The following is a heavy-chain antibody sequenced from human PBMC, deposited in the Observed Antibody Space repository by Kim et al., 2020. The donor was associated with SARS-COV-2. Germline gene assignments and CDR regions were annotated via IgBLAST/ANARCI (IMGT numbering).Heavy chain of an antibody. CDR1: GFTFDDYG. D-gene: IGHD6-25*01. J-gene: IGHJ4*02. CDR3: ARNHLAAVVSQVDY. Sequence: GGSLRLSCTTSGFTFDDYGITWVRQAPGKGLEWVSSINWNGGYTSYADSVKGRFTISRDNAKNSLYLQMNSLRAEDTALYHCARNHLAAVVSQVDYWGQGTPVTVSS. CDR2: INWNGGYT. V-gene: IGHV3-20*01.